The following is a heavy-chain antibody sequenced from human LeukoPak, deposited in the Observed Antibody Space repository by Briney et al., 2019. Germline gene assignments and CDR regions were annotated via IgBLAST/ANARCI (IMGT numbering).Heavy chain of an antibody. CDR1: GFTFSSYA. CDR2: ISGCGGST. D-gene: IGHD5-12*01. CDR3: AKYVFGVATILNGFDP. Sequence: GGSLRLSCAASGFTFSSYAMGWVRQAPGKGLEWVSAISGCGGSTYYADSVKGRVTISRDNSKNTLYLQTNSLRAEDTAVYYCAKYVFGVATILNGFDPWGQGTLVTVSS. J-gene: IGHJ5*02. V-gene: IGHV3-23*01.